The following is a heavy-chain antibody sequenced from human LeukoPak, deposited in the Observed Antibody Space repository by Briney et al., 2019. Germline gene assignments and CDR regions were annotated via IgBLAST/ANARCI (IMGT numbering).Heavy chain of an antibody. CDR1: TFTFSNHA. V-gene: IGHV3-23*01. J-gene: IGHJ6*02. D-gene: IGHD2-21*01. CDR3: AKGQLSVIIRGGLDV. Sequence: PGGFLRLSCAASTFTFSNHAMSWVRQGPGKGLEWVSGITGSGGGTFYADSVKGRFTISRDNSNNILYLQMKSLRDEDTAVYYCAKGQLSVIIRGGLDVWGQGTAVTVSS. CDR2: ITGSGGGT.